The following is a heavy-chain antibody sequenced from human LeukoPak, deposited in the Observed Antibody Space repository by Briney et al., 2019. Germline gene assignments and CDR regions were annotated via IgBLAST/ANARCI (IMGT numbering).Heavy chain of an antibody. D-gene: IGHD3-10*01. CDR3: AKDIVLLH. CDR2: ISGSGTYT. J-gene: IGHJ4*02. CDR1: GLSFASYV. Sequence: PGGSLRLSCAASGLSFASYVMSWVRQAPGKGLEWVSTISGSGTYTYYADSVKGRFTISRDNSKNTLYLQMNSLRAEDTAVYYCAKDIVLLHWGQGTLVTVSS. V-gene: IGHV3-23*01.